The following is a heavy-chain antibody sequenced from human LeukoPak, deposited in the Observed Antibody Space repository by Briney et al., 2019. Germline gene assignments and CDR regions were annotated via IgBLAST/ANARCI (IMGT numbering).Heavy chain of an antibody. Sequence: SMKGRFTISRDNAKNSLNLQMNSLRVDDTAVYYCARGGLWWWYLRVVSCFDPWGQGTQVTVSS. CDR3: ARGGLWWWYLRVVSCFDP. V-gene: IGHV3-21*01. D-gene: IGHD2-15*01. J-gene: IGHJ5*02.